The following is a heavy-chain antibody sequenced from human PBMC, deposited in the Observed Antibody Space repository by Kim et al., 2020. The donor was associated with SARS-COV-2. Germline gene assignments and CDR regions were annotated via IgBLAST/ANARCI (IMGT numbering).Heavy chain of an antibody. CDR2: ISGSGGSI. CDR3: AKGSIAVPRGYYSYMDV. D-gene: IGHD6-19*01. J-gene: IGHJ6*03. CDR1: GFTISNYA. Sequence: GSLRLSCAASGFTISNYAMSWVRQAPGKGLEWVSVISGSGGSIYYADSVKGRSTISRDNSKNTLYLQMNSLRAEDTAVYYCAKGSIAVPRGYYSYMDVWGKGTTVTVSS. V-gene: IGHV3-23*01.